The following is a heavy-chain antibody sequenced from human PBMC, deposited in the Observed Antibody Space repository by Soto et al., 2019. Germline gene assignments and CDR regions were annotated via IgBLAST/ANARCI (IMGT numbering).Heavy chain of an antibody. V-gene: IGHV4-34*01. CDR1: GGSLSDYS. J-gene: IGHJ4*02. CDR2: INHGGNS. CDR3: GGGGGDTGYFCAY. Sequence: QVQLQQWGAGLLKPSETLSLRCAVYGGSLSDYSWTWIRQSPGKGLEWVGEINHGGNSKYNPSLKGMVTLSVDKYKTQLSLIQGAVTAADTAVDHCGGGGGDTGYFCAYWGQGTLATVSS. D-gene: IGHD5-12*01.